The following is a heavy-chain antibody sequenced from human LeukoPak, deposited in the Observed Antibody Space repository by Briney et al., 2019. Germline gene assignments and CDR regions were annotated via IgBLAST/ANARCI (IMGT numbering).Heavy chain of an antibody. Sequence: GGSLRLSCAASGFVFSNYWMSWVRQAPGKGLEWVANIKPDGTEKYYVDSLRGRFTISRDNAKNSLYLQMNSLRVKDTAVYYRARGGNSSWDYWGQGPLVTVSS. D-gene: IGHD6-6*01. CDR2: IKPDGTEK. J-gene: IGHJ4*02. CDR1: GFVFSNYW. CDR3: ARGGNSSWDY. V-gene: IGHV3-7*01.